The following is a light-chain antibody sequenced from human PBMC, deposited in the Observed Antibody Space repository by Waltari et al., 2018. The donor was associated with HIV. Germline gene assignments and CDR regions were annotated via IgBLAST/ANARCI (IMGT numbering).Light chain of an antibody. J-gene: IGLJ3*02. CDR2: EVS. V-gene: IGLV2-14*01. CDR1: NRDIGFSNY. Sequence: QFALTQPASVSGSPGQSITVSCTGTNRDIGFSNYVSWYQQPPGKAPKLIIYEVSKRPAGVSSRCAGSTAGNTASLTSAGLQAEDEAGDFGSSLTSSASLSGLFGGGTKLTVL. CDR3: SSLTSSASLSGL.